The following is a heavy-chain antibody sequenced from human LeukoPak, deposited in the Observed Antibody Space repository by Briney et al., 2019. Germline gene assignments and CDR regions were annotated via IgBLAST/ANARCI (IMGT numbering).Heavy chain of an antibody. CDR3: AKGRNYYDSSSFPYYFDY. CDR2: ISGGGGST. CDR1: GFTFSSYA. J-gene: IGHJ4*02. Sequence: GGSLRLSCAASGFTFSSYAMNWVRQAPGKGLEWVSAISGGGGSTYYADSVKGRFTISRDNSKNTLYLQMNSLRAEDTAVYYCAKGRNYYDSSSFPYYFDYWGQGTLATVSS. V-gene: IGHV3-23*01. D-gene: IGHD3-22*01.